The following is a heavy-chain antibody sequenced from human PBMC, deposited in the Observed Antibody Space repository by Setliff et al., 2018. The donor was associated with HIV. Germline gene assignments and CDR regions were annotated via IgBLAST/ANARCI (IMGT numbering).Heavy chain of an antibody. D-gene: IGHD2-15*01. J-gene: IGHJ4*02. CDR1: GGTFSSYA. CDR3: ALGYCSVGSCYSVDFDY. V-gene: IGHV1-69*06. CDR2: IIPIFDAV. Sequence: SVKVSCKASGGTFSSYAISWVRQAPGQGLEWMGRIIPIFDAVNYAQKFQARITINADKSTNTAYMELRSLRSEDTAVYYCALGYCSVGSCYSVDFDYWGQGTLVTVSS.